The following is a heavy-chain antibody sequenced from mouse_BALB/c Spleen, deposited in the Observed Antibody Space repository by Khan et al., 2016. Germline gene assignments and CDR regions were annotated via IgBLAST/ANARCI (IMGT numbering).Heavy chain of an antibody. CDR1: GFTFSRFG. V-gene: IGHV5-17*02. CDR2: ISSGSSTI. CDR3: ARGDY. J-gene: IGHJ2*01. Sequence: EVELVESGGGLVQPGGSRKLSCAASGFTFSRFGMHWVRQAPEKGLEWVAYISSGSSTIYYAATLKGRFTLSRANPKHARFLQMTSLRSEDTAMYYCARGDYWGQGTTLTVSS.